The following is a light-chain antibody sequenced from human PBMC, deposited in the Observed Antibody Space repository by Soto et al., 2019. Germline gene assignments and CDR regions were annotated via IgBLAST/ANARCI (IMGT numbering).Light chain of an antibody. CDR1: QTISSW. CDR3: QHYNSYSDA. Sequence: DIQMTQSPSTLSGSVGDRVTITCRASQTISSWLAWYQQKPGKAPKLLIYKASTLKSGVPSRFSGSGSGTEFTLTISSLQPDDFATYYCQHYNSYSDACGQGTKVEIK. J-gene: IGKJ1*01. V-gene: IGKV1-5*03. CDR2: KAS.